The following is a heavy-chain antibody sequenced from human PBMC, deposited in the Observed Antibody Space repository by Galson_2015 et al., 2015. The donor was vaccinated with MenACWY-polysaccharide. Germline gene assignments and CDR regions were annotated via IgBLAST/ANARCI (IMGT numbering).Heavy chain of an antibody. Sequence: SLRLSCAASGFTFSSYWMHWVRQAPGKGLEWVAIIKQDGSEKYYVDSVKGRFSISRDNAKNSLYLQMNSLRSEDTAVYYCARDPLDSSGYTRGSVFDLWGRGTLVTVSS. J-gene: IGHJ2*01. V-gene: IGHV3-7*01. CDR1: GFTFSSYW. CDR2: IKQDGSEK. D-gene: IGHD3-22*01. CDR3: ARDPLDSSGYTRGSVFDL.